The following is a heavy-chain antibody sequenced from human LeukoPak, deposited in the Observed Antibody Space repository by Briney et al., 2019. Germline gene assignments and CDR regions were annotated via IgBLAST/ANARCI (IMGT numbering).Heavy chain of an antibody. D-gene: IGHD2-15*01. J-gene: IGHJ5*02. CDR1: GYTLTELS. V-gene: IGHV1-24*01. CDR2: FDPEDGET. Sequence: ASVKVSCEVSGYTLTELSMHWVRPAPGKGLEWMGGFDPEDGETIYAQKFQGRVTITADESTSTAYMELSSLRSEDTAVYYCAKGVGSGASNWFDPWGQGTLITVSS. CDR3: AKGVGSGASNWFDP.